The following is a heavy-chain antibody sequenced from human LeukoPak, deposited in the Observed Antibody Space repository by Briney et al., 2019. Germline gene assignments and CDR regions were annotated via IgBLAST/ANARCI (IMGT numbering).Heavy chain of an antibody. Sequence: PGGSLRLSCEGSGFTFSDAWMNWVRQAPGKGLEWVAVISYDGSNKYYADSVKGRFTISRDNSKNTLNLQMNSLRAEDTAVYFCARVSRWLQSGMDYWGQGTLVTVSS. D-gene: IGHD5-24*01. CDR2: ISYDGSNK. CDR3: ARVSRWLQSGMDY. V-gene: IGHV3-30*03. J-gene: IGHJ4*02. CDR1: GFTFSDAW.